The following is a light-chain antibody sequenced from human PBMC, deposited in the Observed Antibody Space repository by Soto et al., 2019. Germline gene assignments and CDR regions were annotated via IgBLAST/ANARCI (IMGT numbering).Light chain of an antibody. Sequence: EIVMTQSPAILSVSPGERATLSCRASQSGSSNLAWFQQKPGQTPRLLFNGASTRATGIPARFTGSGSGTEFILTISSLQYEDVAVYYCQQYDIWPPTFGQGTKVAIK. V-gene: IGKV3-15*01. J-gene: IGKJ1*01. CDR2: GAS. CDR1: QSGSSN. CDR3: QQYDIWPPT.